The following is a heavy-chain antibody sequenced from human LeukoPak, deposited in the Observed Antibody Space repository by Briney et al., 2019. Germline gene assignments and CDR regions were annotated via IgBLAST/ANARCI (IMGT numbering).Heavy chain of an antibody. D-gene: IGHD6-13*01. J-gene: IGHJ2*01. Sequence: PGGSLRLSCAASGFTFSSYGMHWVRQAPGKGLEWVAVISYDGSNKYYADSVKGRSTISRDNSKNTLYLQMNSLRAEDTAAYYCAKGSSTYSITSYWYFDLWGRGTLVPVSS. V-gene: IGHV3-30*18. CDR1: GFTFSSYG. CDR2: ISYDGSNK. CDR3: AKGSSTYSITSYWYFDL.